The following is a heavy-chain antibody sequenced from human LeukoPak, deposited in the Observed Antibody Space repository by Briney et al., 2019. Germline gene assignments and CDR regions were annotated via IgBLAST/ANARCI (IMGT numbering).Heavy chain of an antibody. CDR3: ARAGYTSTWTFDY. V-gene: IGHV4-4*07. D-gene: IGHD6-13*01. CDR1: GGSIRSYF. J-gene: IGHJ4*02. CDR2: IYSTGST. Sequence: SETLSLTCSVSGGSIRSYFWSWIRQSAGRGLEHIGRIYSTGSTNYSPSPKSRVSMSVDTSKNQFSLTLRSVTAADTAIYYCARAGYTSTWTFDYWGQGILVTVSS.